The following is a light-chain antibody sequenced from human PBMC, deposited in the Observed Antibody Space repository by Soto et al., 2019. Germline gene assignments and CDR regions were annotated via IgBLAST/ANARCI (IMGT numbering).Light chain of an antibody. J-gene: IGKJ1*01. CDR2: GAS. V-gene: IGKV3-15*01. Sequence: EIVMAQSPATLSVSPWERATLSCMASQSVSSNLALYLQKPGQAPRLLIYGASIRATGIPARFSGSGSGTEFTLTISTLQSEDFAIYYCQHYNNWPPWTFGQVTNVDI. CDR1: QSVSSN. CDR3: QHYNNWPPWT.